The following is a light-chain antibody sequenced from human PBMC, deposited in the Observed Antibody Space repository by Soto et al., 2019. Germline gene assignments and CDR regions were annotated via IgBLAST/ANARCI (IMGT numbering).Light chain of an antibody. CDR1: QSIIRY. Sequence: DIQMTQSPSSLAASVGSRVTITCRPSQSIIRYLNWYQQKQGKAPKLLIYAASSLQSGVPSRLSGSGSGTDLTLTISSMKTEDFATYYCQQSYSNTLTFGQGTRLEIK. CDR3: QQSYSNTLT. CDR2: AAS. J-gene: IGKJ5*01. V-gene: IGKV1-39*01.